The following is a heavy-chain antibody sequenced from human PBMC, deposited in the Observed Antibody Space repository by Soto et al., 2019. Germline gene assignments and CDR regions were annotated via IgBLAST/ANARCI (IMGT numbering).Heavy chain of an antibody. D-gene: IGHD1-20*01. CDR2: IYHSGST. CDR3: ARAVLITGNFDY. Sequence: PSETLSLTCAVSGGSISSGGYSWSWIRQPPGKGLEWIGYIYHSGSTYYNPSLKSRVTISVDRSKNQFSLKLSSVTAADTAVYYCARAVLITGNFDYWGQGTLVTVSS. J-gene: IGHJ4*02. CDR1: GGSISSGGYS. V-gene: IGHV4-30-2*01.